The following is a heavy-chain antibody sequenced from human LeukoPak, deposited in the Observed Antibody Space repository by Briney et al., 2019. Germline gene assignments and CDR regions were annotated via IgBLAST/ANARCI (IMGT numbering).Heavy chain of an antibody. V-gene: IGHV3-7*01. CDR3: AKGSNWNLPYYFDY. CDR2: IKQDGSEK. Sequence: GGSLRLSCAASGFTFSSYWMSWVRQAPGKGLEWVANIKQDGSEKYYVDSVKGRFTISRDNAKNSLYLQMSSLRAEDTAVYYCAKGSNWNLPYYFDYWGQGTLVTVSS. D-gene: IGHD1-20*01. CDR1: GFTFSSYW. J-gene: IGHJ4*02.